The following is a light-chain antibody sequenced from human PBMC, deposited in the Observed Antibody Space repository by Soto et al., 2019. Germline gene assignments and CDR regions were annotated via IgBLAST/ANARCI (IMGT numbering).Light chain of an antibody. CDR2: DAS. J-gene: IGKJ5*01. CDR1: QGVSSH. Sequence: EIVLTQSPATLSLSPVERATLSCRASQGVSSHLAWYQHKPGQAPRLLIYDASSRATGVPARFSGSGSGTDFTLTISSLESEDVAVYYCQQRRNWPITFGQGTRLEIK. CDR3: QQRRNWPIT. V-gene: IGKV3-11*01.